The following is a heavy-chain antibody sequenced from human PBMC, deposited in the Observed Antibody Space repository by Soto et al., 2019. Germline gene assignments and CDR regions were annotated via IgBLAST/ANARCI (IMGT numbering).Heavy chain of an antibody. CDR2: IKSKTEGGTT. CDR3: TSLYYGH. V-gene: IGHV3-15*01. D-gene: IGHD3-16*02. Sequence: PGGSLRLSCAASEFTFTYAWMSWVRQAPGKGLEWVGRIKSKTEGGTTDYAAPVKGRFTISRDESQNTLYLQMNSLKTEDTAVYYCTSLYYGHWGQGTLVTVSS. J-gene: IGHJ4*02. CDR1: EFTFTYAW.